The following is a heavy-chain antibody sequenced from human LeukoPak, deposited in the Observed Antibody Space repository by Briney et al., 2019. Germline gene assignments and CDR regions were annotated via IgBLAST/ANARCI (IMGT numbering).Heavy chain of an antibody. CDR2: INPSGGST. Sequence: GASVKVSCKASGYTFTSYYMHWVRQAPGQGLEWMGIINPSGGSTSYAQKFQGRVTMTRDTSTSTVYMELSSLRSEDTAVYYCARPYDLSITIFGGGAFDIWGQGTMVTVSS. D-gene: IGHD3-3*01. V-gene: IGHV1-46*01. J-gene: IGHJ3*02. CDR1: GYTFTSYY. CDR3: ARPYDLSITIFGGGAFDI.